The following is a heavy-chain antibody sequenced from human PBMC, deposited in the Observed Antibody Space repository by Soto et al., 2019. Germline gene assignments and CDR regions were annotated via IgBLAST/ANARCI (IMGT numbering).Heavy chain of an antibody. J-gene: IGHJ6*02. D-gene: IGHD6-19*01. CDR3: AKDENIPVPGLYLHLYGMHV. CDR2: ISYDGTTK. V-gene: IGHV3-30*04. CDR1: DFMFSNLT. Sequence: LRPSCPAADFMFSNLTMHWVCQAPGKGLESFAVISYDGTTKNYADSVKGRFTISRDNSKNTLNLQMNSLRAENKAEYYCAKDENIPVPGLYLHLYGMHVLGRGTSDTVSS.